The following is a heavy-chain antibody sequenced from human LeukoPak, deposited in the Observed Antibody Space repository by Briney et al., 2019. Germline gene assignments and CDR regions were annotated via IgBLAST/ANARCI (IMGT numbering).Heavy chain of an antibody. Sequence: SETLSLTCTVSGGSISSYYWSWIRQPAGKGLEWIGRLYTSGSTNYNPSPKSRVTMSVDTSKNQFSLKLTSMTAADTAVYYCARGGSSGYYYGWGQGTLVTVSS. J-gene: IGHJ4*02. CDR3: ARGGSSGYYYG. V-gene: IGHV4-4*07. D-gene: IGHD3-22*01. CDR1: GGSISSYY. CDR2: LYTSGST.